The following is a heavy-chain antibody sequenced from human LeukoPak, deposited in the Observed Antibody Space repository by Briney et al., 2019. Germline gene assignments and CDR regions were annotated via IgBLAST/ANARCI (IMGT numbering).Heavy chain of an antibody. J-gene: IGHJ3*02. D-gene: IGHD5-18*01. V-gene: IGHV3-21*01. CDR3: ARPRGGYSYAYDAFDI. CDR1: GFTFSSYA. CDR2: ISSSSSYI. Sequence: GGSLRLSCAASGFTFSSYAMSWVRQAPGKGLEWVSSISSSSSYIYYADSVKGRFTIFRDHAKNSLFLQMHSLRAEDTAFYYCARPRGGYSYAYDAFDIWGQGTMVTVSS.